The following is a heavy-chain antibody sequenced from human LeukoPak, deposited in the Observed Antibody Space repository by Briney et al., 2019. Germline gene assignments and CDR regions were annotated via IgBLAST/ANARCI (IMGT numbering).Heavy chain of an antibody. CDR3: ARDGVGPPSDAYDI. CDR1: GFSVGSNY. V-gene: IGHV3-66*01. Sequence: QPGGFLRLSCAASGFSVGSNYMSWVRQAPGRGLQWVSVIYSGGRTDYADSVKGRFTISRDNSKNTLYLEMNSLRAEDTAVYYCARDGVGPPSDAYDIWGQGTMVTVAS. J-gene: IGHJ3*02. D-gene: IGHD3-3*01. CDR2: IYSGGRT.